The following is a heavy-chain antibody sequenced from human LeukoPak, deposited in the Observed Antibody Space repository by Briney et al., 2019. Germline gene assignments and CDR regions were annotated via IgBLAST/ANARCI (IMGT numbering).Heavy chain of an antibody. D-gene: IGHD5-12*01. V-gene: IGHV3-74*01. J-gene: IGHJ3*02. CDR1: GFTFNSYW. CDR2: IDNDGTDT. Sequence: GGSLRLSCGASGFTFNSYWFHWVRQAPGKGLVWVSRIDNDGTDTIYADSVKGRFAIFRDNAKNTLYLQMDSLRAEDTAVYYCARGGFSHGFDIWGQGTMGTVSS. CDR3: ARGGFSHGFDI.